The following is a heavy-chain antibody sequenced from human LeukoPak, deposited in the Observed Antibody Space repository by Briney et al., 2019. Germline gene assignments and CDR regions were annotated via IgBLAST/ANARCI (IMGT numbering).Heavy chain of an antibody. CDR3: ARRVAVAPYYGMDV. D-gene: IGHD6-13*01. CDR2: INHSGSI. J-gene: IGHJ6*02. CDR1: DYSIRSGYY. V-gene: IGHV4-38-2*02. Sequence: PSETLSLTCSVSDYSIRSGYYWGWIRQPPGKGLEWIGSINHSGSIYHNPTLKSRVTISADTSKNQFSLKLSSVTAADTAVYYCARRVAVAPYYGMDVWGQGTTVTVSS.